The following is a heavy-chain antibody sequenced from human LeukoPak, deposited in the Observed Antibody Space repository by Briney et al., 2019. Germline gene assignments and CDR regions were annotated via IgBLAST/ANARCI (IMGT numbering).Heavy chain of an antibody. D-gene: IGHD6-19*01. Sequence: SETLSLTCAVYGGSFSGYYWSWIRQPPGKGLEWIGEINHSGSTNYNPSLKSRVTISVDTSKNQFSLKLSSVTAADTAVYYCARGAIGWLVSPWVYWGQGTLVTVSS. CDR1: GGSFSGYY. CDR2: INHSGST. V-gene: IGHV4-34*01. CDR3: ARGAIGWLVSPWVY. J-gene: IGHJ4*02.